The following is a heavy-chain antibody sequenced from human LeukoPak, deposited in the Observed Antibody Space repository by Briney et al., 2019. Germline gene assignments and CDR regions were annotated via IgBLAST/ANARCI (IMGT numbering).Heavy chain of an antibody. CDR2: INTDGSST. V-gene: IGHV3-74*01. D-gene: IGHD2-2*01. CDR1: GFTFSSYW. Sequence: GGSLRLSCAASGFTFSSYWMHWDRQAPGKELVWVSRINTDGSSTSYADSVKGRFTISTDNAKNTLYPQMNSLRAEDTAVYYCARDGGVVPDDYWGQGTLVTVSS. CDR3: ARDGGVVPDDY. J-gene: IGHJ4*02.